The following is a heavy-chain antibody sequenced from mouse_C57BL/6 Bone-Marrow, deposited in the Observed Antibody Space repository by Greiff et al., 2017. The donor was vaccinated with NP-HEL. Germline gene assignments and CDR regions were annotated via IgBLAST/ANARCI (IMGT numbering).Heavy chain of an antibody. CDR1: GFSLTSYG. D-gene: IGHD2-3*01. CDR2: IWGVGST. V-gene: IGHV2-6*01. J-gene: IGHJ3*01. Sequence: VQLQQSGPGLVAPSQSLSITCTVSGFSLTSYGVDWVRQSPRKGLEWLGVIWGVGSTNYNSALKSRLSISKDNSKSQVFLKMNSLQTDDTAMYYCATHYDGYYDWFAYWGQGTLVTVSA. CDR3: ATHYDGYYDWFAY.